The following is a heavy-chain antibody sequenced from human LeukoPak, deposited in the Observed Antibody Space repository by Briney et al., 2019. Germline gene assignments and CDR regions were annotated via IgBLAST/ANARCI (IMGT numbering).Heavy chain of an antibody. J-gene: IGHJ3*02. CDR1: GITFSDHV. CDR2: INSDGSRT. V-gene: IGHV3-74*01. D-gene: IGHD6-19*01. Sequence: PGGSPRLSCAASGITFSDHVMHWVRQAPGKGLVWVSRINSDGSRTTYADSVKGRFTISRDNAKNTLYLQMNSLRTEDTAVYYCARPETQYSSGLDGFDIWGQGTMVTVSS. CDR3: ARPETQYSSGLDGFDI.